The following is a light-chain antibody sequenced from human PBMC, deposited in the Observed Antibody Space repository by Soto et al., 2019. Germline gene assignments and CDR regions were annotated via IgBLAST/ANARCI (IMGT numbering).Light chain of an antibody. CDR2: SAS. V-gene: IGKV1-12*01. CDR1: QAINRL. Sequence: DIQMTQSPSSVSASIGDRVTITCRASQAINRLLAWYQQKPGKAPKLLIYSASNLQSGVPSRFSGSASGTDFTLPISGLQPEDFATYYCLQAKAFPRSLGQGTNVEIK. CDR3: LQAKAFPRS. J-gene: IGKJ1*01.